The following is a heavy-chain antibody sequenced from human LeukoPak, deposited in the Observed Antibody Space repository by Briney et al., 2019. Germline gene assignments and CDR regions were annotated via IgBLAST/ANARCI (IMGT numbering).Heavy chain of an antibody. CDR1: GSSFRNYD. CDR3: ARRSAAAGIDAFDI. J-gene: IGHJ3*02. V-gene: IGHV3-13*01. CDR2: VATGGDT. Sequence: GPSLRLSRSASGSSFRNYDMHSVRQHTGKGLEWVSAVATGGDTYYAGSVKGRFTVGRDNAKNALYLQMNSLRAGDTAMYYCARRSAAAGIDAFDIWGQGTMVTVCS. D-gene: IGHD6-13*01.